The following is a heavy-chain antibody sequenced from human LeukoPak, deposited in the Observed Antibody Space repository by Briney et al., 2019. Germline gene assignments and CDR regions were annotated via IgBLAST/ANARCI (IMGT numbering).Heavy chain of an antibody. CDR1: GYTFTSYD. CDR3: ARMTTVLYWDFDY. CDR2: MNPNSGNT. V-gene: IGHV1-8*01. Sequence: ASVKVSCKASGYTFTSYDINWVRQATGQGLEWMGWMNPNSGNTGYAQKFQGRVTMTRNTSISTAYMELSSLRSEDTAVYYCARMTTVLYWDFDYWGQGTLVTVSS. D-gene: IGHD4-17*01. J-gene: IGHJ4*02.